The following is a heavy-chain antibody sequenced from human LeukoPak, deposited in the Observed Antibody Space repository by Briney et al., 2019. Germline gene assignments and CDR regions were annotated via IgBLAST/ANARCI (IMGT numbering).Heavy chain of an antibody. CDR3: AKSEWELLSEFDY. J-gene: IGHJ4*02. D-gene: IGHD1-26*01. CDR1: GFTFSTYN. V-gene: IGHV3-23*01. Sequence: PGGSLRLSCAASGFTFSTYNMNWVRQAPGKGLEWVSAISGSGGSTYYADSVKGRFTISRDNSKNTLYLQMNSLRAEDTAVYYCAKSEWELLSEFDYWGQGTLVTVSS. CDR2: ISGSGGST.